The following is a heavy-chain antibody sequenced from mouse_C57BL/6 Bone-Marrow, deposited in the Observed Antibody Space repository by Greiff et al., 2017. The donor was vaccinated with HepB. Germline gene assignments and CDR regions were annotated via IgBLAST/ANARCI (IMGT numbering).Heavy chain of an antibody. Sequence: EVQLQQSGPVLVKPGASVKMSCKASGYTFTDYYMNWVKQSHGKSLEWIGVINPYNGGTSYNQKFKGKATLTVDKSSSTAYMELNSLTSEDSAVYYCARWGDGYYEGFYYWGQGTTLTVSS. CDR2: INPYNGGT. V-gene: IGHV1-19*01. CDR3: ARWGDGYYEGFYY. J-gene: IGHJ2*01. CDR1: GYTFTDYY. D-gene: IGHD2-3*01.